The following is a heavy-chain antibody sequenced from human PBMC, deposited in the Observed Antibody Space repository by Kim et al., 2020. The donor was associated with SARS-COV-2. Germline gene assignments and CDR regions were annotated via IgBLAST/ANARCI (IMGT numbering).Heavy chain of an antibody. CDR2: IYYSGST. J-gene: IGHJ3*02. CDR1: GGSISSGGYY. Sequence: SETLSLTCTVSGGSISSGGYYWSWIRQHPGKGLEWIGYIYYSGSTYYNPSLKSRVTISVDTSKNQFSLKLSSVTAADTAVYYCARDPRTTVVTRGAFDIWGQGTMVTVSS. V-gene: IGHV4-31*03. D-gene: IGHD4-17*01. CDR3: ARDPRTTVVTRGAFDI.